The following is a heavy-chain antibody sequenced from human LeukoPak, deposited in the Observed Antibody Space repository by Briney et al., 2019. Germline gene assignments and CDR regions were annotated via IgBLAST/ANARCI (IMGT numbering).Heavy chain of an antibody. V-gene: IGHV1-2*02. CDR3: ARVWWELLRFDY. CDR2: INPNSGGT. Sequence: ASVKVSCKVSGYTLTELSMHWVRQAPGQGLEWMGWINPNSGGTNYAQKFQGRVTMTRDTSISTAYMELSRPRSDDTAVYYCARVWWELLRFDYWGQGTLVTVSS. J-gene: IGHJ4*02. CDR1: GYTLTELS. D-gene: IGHD1-26*01.